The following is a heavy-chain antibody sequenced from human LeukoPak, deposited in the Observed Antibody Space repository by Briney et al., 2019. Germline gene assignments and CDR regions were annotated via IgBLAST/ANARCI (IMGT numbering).Heavy chain of an antibody. CDR2: ITSGGGTT. Sequence: GGSLRLSCAASGFIFSNYAMTWVRQAPGKGLEWVSSITSGGGTTHYVDSVKGRFTVSRGNAKNSLYLQMNSLRAEDTAVYYCARDRISVAATETSFDYWGQGTLVTVSS. V-gene: IGHV3-21*01. CDR1: GFIFSNYA. D-gene: IGHD6-19*01. J-gene: IGHJ4*02. CDR3: ARDRISVAATETSFDY.